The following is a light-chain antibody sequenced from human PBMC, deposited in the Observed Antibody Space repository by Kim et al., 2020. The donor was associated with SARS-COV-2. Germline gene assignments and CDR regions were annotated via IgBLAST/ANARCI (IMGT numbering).Light chain of an antibody. CDR1: SLRSYY. J-gene: IGLJ7*01. CDR2: GKN. Sequence: SSELTQDPAVSVALGPTVRITCQGDSLRSYYASWYQQKPGQAPVLVIYGKNNRPSGIPDRFSGSSSGNTASLTITGAQAEDEADYYCNSRDSSGNHALFG. CDR3: NSRDSSGNHAL. V-gene: IGLV3-19*01.